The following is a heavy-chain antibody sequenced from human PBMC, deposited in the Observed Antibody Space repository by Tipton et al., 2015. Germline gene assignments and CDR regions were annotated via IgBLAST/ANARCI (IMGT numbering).Heavy chain of an antibody. Sequence: TLSLTCTVSGGSISNYYWIWFRQTPGKGLEWIGYIYDRGSTNYNPSLKSRVTISVDASKNQFSLKLSSVTAADTAVYYRATGGRWLQLSLPDYWGQGILVTVSS. D-gene: IGHD5-24*01. CDR2: IYDRGST. CDR3: ATGGRWLQLSLPDY. CDR1: GGSISNYY. J-gene: IGHJ4*02. V-gene: IGHV4-59*01.